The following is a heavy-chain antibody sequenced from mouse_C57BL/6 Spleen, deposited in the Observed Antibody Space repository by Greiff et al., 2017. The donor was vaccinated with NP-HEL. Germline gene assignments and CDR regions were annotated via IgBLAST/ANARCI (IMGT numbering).Heavy chain of an antibody. CDR3: ARRIYYDYDGLYYYAMDG. V-gene: IGHV1-9*01. CDR2: ILPGSGST. Sequence: VKLMESGAELMKPGASVKLSCKATGYTFTGYWIEWVKQRPGHGLEWIGEILPGSGSTNYNEKFKGKATFTADTSSNTAYMQLSSLTTEDSAIYYCARRIYYDYDGLYYYAMDGWGQGTSVTVSS. D-gene: IGHD2-4*01. CDR1: GYTFTGYW. J-gene: IGHJ4*01.